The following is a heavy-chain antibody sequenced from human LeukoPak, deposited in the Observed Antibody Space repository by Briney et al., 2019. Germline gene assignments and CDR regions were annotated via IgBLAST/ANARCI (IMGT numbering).Heavy chain of an antibody. CDR1: GGSFSGDY. CDR2: INHSGST. J-gene: IGHJ4*02. D-gene: IGHD6-13*01. CDR3: ARHFSYSSSWYLSQSDY. V-gene: IGHV4-34*01. Sequence: SETLSLTCAVYGGSFSGDYWRWIRQPPGKGLECIGEINHSGSTNHNPSLKSRVTISVDTSKNQFSLKLSSVTAADTAVYYCARHFSYSSSWYLSQSDYWGQGTLVTVSS.